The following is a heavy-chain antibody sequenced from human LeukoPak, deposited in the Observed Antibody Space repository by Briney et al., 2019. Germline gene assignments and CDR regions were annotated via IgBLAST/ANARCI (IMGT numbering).Heavy chain of an antibody. Sequence: ASVKVSCKASGYTFTSYDINWVRQATGQGPEWMGWMNPNSGNTGYAQKFQGRVTMTRNTSISTAYIELSSLRSEDTAVYYCAVNYGDYVFDYWGQGTLVTVSS. CDR1: GYTFTSYD. CDR2: MNPNSGNT. J-gene: IGHJ4*02. V-gene: IGHV1-8*01. CDR3: AVNYGDYVFDY. D-gene: IGHD4-17*01.